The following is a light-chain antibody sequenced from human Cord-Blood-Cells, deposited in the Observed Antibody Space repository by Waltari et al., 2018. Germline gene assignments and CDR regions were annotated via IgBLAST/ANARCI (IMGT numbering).Light chain of an antibody. CDR3: QQYNNWWT. CDR1: QSVSSN. Sequence: EIVMTQSPATLSVSPGERATLPFRASQSVSSNLARYQQKPGQAPRLLIYGASTRATGIPARVSGSGSGTEFTLTISSLQSEDFAVYYCQQYNNWWTFGQGTKVEIK. CDR2: GAS. V-gene: IGKV3-15*01. J-gene: IGKJ1*01.